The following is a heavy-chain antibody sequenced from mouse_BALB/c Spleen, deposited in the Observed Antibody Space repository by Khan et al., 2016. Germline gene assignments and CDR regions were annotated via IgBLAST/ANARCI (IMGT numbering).Heavy chain of an antibody. V-gene: IGHV1-87*01. J-gene: IGHJ2*01. CDR1: GYTFTSYW. D-gene: IGHD1-1*01. Sequence: QIQLVQSGAELARPGASVKLSCKASGYTFTSYWMQWVKQRPGQGLEWIGAIYPGDGDTRYTQKFKGKATLTADKSSSTAYMQLSSLASEDSAVYDGASYYGSSYDYFDYWGQGTTLTVSS. CDR2: IYPGDGDT. CDR3: ASYYGSSYDYFDY.